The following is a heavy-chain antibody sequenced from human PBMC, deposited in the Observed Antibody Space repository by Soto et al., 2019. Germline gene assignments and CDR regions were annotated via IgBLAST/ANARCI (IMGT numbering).Heavy chain of an antibody. V-gene: IGHV4-34*01. D-gene: IGHD6-6*01. CDR2: INHSGST. Sequence: SETLSLTCAAYGGSFSGYYWSWIRQPPGKGLEWIGEINHSGSTNYNPSLKSRVTISVDTSKNQFSLKLSSVTAADTAVYYCARGSKGAARRFDYWGQGTLVTVSS. J-gene: IGHJ4*02. CDR3: ARGSKGAARRFDY. CDR1: GGSFSGYY.